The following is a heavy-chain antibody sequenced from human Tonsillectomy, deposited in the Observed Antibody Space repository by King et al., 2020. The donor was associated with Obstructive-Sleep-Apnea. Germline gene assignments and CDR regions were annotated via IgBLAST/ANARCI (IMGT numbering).Heavy chain of an antibody. CDR2: IFYSGTT. J-gene: IGHJ5*02. CDR1: GASISSGGYY. D-gene: IGHD3-22*01. CDR3: ARGRQYYDSSDYYGEGIDP. Sequence: VQLQESGPGLVKPSQTLSLTCTVSGASISSGGYYWSWIRQHPGKGLEWIGYIFYSGTTYYIPSLKSRLTISLDTSKNQFSLKLSSLTAADTAVYYCARGRQYYDSSDYYGEGIDPWGQGTLVTVSS. V-gene: IGHV4-31*03.